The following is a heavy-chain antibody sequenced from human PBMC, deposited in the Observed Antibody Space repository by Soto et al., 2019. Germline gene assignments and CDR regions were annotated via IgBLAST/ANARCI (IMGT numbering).Heavy chain of an antibody. CDR3: ARSDYGDYACGN. V-gene: IGHV1-8*01. CDR1: GYTFTSYD. CDR2: MNPNSGNT. D-gene: IGHD4-17*01. Sequence: ASVKFSCKASGYTFTSYDINWVRQATGQGRECMGWMNPNSGNTGYXXKFQGRVXXTRNTSISTAXVELSXLTSEDTAVYYCARSDYGDYACGNWGQGTLVTVSS. J-gene: IGHJ4*02.